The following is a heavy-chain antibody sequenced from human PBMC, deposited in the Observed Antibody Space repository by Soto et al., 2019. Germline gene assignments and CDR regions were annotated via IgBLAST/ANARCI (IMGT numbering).Heavy chain of an antibody. J-gene: IGHJ4*02. CDR2: IYYSGST. V-gene: IGHV4-31*03. Sequence: QVQLQESGPGLVKPSQILSLTCTVSAGSISSGGYYWSWIRQHPGKGLEWIGYIYYSGSTYYNPSLKSRVTISVDTSKNQFSLKLSSVTAAETAVYYCARTGYYYEEDYWGQGTLVTVSS. CDR3: ARTGYYYEEDY. D-gene: IGHD3-22*01. CDR1: AGSISSGGYY.